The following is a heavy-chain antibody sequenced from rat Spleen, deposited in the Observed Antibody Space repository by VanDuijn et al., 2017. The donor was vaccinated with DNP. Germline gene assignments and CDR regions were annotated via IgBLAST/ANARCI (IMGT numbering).Heavy chain of an antibody. V-gene: IGHV2-30*01. CDR2: IWTGGSA. J-gene: IGHJ1*01. D-gene: IGHD1-6*01. CDR1: GFSLPSYT. Sequence: QVQLKESGPGLVQPSQTLSLTCTVSGFSLPSYTVHWVRQPPGKGLEWMGIIWTGGSADYSSVLRSRLTISRDTSKSQVFLRMNSLQTEDTAIYFCSRVLYNGYQRHYWSFDFWGPGTMVTVSS. CDR3: SRVLYNGYQRHYWSFDF.